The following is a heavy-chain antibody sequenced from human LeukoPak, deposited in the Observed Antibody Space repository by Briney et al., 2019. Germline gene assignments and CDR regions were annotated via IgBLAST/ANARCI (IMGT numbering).Heavy chain of an antibody. CDR1: GGSFSGYY. J-gene: IGHJ4*01. CDR2: INHSGGT. CDR3: ASPSVYCSGGSCYSPYDY. V-gene: IGHV4-34*01. Sequence: PSETLSLTCAVYGGSFSGYYWSWIRQPPGEGREWIVEINHSGGTNSNPSLKSRVTISVDTSKNQFSLKLSSVTAADTAVYYCASPSVYCSGGSCYSPYDYWGQEPWSPSPQ. D-gene: IGHD2-15*01.